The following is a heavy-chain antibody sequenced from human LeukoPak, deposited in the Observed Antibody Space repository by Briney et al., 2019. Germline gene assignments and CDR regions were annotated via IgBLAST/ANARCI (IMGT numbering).Heavy chain of an antibody. Sequence: PSETLSLTCTVSGGSITSYYWSSIRHSPGKGLEWSGYIYYSGSTNYNPSLKSRVTISVDTSKNQFSLKLSSVTAADTAVYYCARRSYSSGFCYFDYRGQGTLVTVSS. D-gene: IGHD6-25*01. CDR3: ARRSYSSGFCYFDY. J-gene: IGHJ4*02. CDR2: IYYSGST. V-gene: IGHV4-59*08. CDR1: GGSITSYY.